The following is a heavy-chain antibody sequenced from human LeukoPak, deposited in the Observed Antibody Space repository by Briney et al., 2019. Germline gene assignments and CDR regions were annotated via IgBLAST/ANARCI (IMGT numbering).Heavy chain of an antibody. Sequence: ASVTVSCKASGYTFTSYDINWVRQAPGQGLEWMGWMNPNSGNTGYAQKFQGRVTMTRNTSISTAYMELSSQRSEDTAVYYCARGAWFREFPDGFDPWGQGTLVTVSS. V-gene: IGHV1-8*01. J-gene: IGHJ5*02. CDR2: MNPNSGNT. D-gene: IGHD3-10*01. CDR3: ARGAWFREFPDGFDP. CDR1: GYTFTSYD.